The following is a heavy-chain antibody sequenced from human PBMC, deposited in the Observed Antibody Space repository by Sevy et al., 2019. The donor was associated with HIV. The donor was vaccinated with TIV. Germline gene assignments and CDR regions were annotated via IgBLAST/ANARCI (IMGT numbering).Heavy chain of an antibody. J-gene: IGHJ4*02. D-gene: IGHD6-13*01. Sequence: SETLSLTCAVSGYSMTSGYFWGWIRQSPGKGLEWIRSLYHSGTTYYSPSLKSRVTLSVDTSKNQFSLKVRSVTAADTAVYYCARVDSSGWSDYWGQGTLVTVSS. V-gene: IGHV4-38-2*01. CDR1: GYSMTSGYF. CDR3: ARVDSSGWSDY. CDR2: LYHSGTT.